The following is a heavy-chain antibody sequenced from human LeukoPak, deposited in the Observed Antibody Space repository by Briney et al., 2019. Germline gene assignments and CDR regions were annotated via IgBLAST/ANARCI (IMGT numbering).Heavy chain of an antibody. D-gene: IGHD3-22*01. CDR1: GYTFTSYG. Sequence: ASVKVSCKASGYTFTSYGISWVRQAPGQGLEWMGWISAYNGNTNYAQKIQGRVTMTTDTSTSTAYMELRSLRSDDTAVYYCARAGPYDSSGFYYYYYGMDVWGQGTTVTVSS. CDR3: ARAGPYDSSGFYYYYYGMDV. CDR2: ISAYNGNT. V-gene: IGHV1-18*01. J-gene: IGHJ6*02.